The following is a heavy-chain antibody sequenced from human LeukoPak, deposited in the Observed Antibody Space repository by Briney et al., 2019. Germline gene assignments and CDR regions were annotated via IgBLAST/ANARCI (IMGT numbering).Heavy chain of an antibody. J-gene: IGHJ4*02. D-gene: IGHD2/OR15-2a*01. V-gene: IGHV1-8*02. CDR2: MNPNSGNT. Sequence: AASVKVSCKASGYSFTGHYMHWVRQATGQGLEWMGWMNPNSGNTGYAQKFQGRVTMTRNTSISTAYMELSSLRSEDTAVYYCARRVSRVHNFGYWGQGTLVTVCS. CDR1: GYSFTGHY. CDR3: ARRVSRVHNFGY.